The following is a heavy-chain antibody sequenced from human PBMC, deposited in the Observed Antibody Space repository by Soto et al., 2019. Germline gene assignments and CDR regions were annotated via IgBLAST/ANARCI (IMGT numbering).Heavy chain of an antibody. V-gene: IGHV3-23*01. CDR3: AKPGSGQWQCCGDFDI. J-gene: IGHJ3*02. CDR2: MSGRGDST. CDR1: GFTFDAYA. D-gene: IGHD6-19*01. Sequence: EVQLLESGGGLVQTGGSLRLSCVGSGFTFDAYAMSWVRQAPRKGLEWVSSMSGRGDSTYYAESVKGRFTISRDNSKNMLYLQMNSLRAEDTALYFCAKPGSGQWQCCGDFDIWGRGAMVTVSS.